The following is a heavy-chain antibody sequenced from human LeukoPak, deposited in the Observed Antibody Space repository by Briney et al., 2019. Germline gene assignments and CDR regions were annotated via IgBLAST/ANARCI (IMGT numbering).Heavy chain of an antibody. Sequence: GGSLRLSCAASGFTVSSNYMSWVRQAPGKGLEWVSVIYSGGSTYYADSVKGRFTISRDNSKNTLYLQMNSLRAEDTAVYYCARADESSGRHWYFDLWGRGTLVTVSS. J-gene: IGHJ2*01. CDR2: IYSGGST. CDR1: GFTVSSNY. V-gene: IGHV3-66*01. D-gene: IGHD6-19*01. CDR3: ARADESSGRHWYFDL.